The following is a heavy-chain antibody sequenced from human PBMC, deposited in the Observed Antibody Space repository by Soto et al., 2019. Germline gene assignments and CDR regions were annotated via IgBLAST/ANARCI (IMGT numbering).Heavy chain of an antibody. CDR3: ARDNFHYDFWSGYYARAQNWFDP. J-gene: IGHJ5*02. CDR2: ISAYNGNT. D-gene: IGHD3-3*01. CDR1: GYTFTSYG. V-gene: IGHV1-18*04. Sequence: ASVKVSCKASGYTFTSYGISWVRQAPVQGLEWMGWISAYNGNTNYAQKPQGRVTMTTDTSTSTAYMELRSLRSDDTAVYYCARDNFHYDFWSGYYARAQNWFDPWGQGTLVTVSS.